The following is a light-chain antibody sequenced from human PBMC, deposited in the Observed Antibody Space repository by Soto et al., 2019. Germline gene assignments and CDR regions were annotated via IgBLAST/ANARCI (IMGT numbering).Light chain of an antibody. CDR1: QGISND. Sequence: DIQMTQSPSSLSASVGDRVTITCRASQGISNDLAWYQQKPGKVPKLLIYAASTLESGVPSRFSGRGSGTDFALTISSLQPEDVATYYCLQDYNLWTFGQGTKLEI. CDR3: LQDYNLWT. J-gene: IGKJ1*01. CDR2: AAS. V-gene: IGKV1-27*01.